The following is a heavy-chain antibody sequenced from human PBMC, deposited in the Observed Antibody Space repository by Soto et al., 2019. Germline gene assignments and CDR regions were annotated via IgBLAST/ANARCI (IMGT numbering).Heavy chain of an antibody. CDR1: GYTFTSYD. D-gene: IGHD3-3*01. CDR3: ARDPNLLHYDFWSGYFPRYYYYYMDV. J-gene: IGHJ6*03. V-gene: IGHV1-8*02. CDR2: IYSNSGNT. Sequence: GESLKLSCTASGYTFTSYDINWVRQAPGKGLEWMGFIYSNSGNTGYAQKFQGRVNMTRNTSISTAYMELSSLRSEDTAVYYCARDPNLLHYDFWSGYFPRYYYYYMDVWGKGTTVTVSS.